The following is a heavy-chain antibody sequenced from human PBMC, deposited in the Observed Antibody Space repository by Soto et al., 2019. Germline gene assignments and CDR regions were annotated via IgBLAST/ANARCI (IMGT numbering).Heavy chain of an antibody. J-gene: IGHJ6*02. CDR3: ARDYPVPAAMTPSDYYGMDV. Sequence: AGGSLRLSCATSGLTFSSYSMNWVRQAPGKGLEWVSSISSSSSYIYYADSVKGRFTISRDNAKNSLYLQMNSLRAEDTAVYYCARDYPVPAAMTPSDYYGMDVWGQGTTVTVSS. CDR2: ISSSSSYI. V-gene: IGHV3-21*01. D-gene: IGHD2-2*01. CDR1: GLTFSSYS.